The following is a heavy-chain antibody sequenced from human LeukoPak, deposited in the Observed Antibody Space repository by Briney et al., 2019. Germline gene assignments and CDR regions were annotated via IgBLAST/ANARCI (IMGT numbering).Heavy chain of an antibody. D-gene: IGHD5-12*01. J-gene: IGHJ4*02. CDR2: MNPNSGNT. CDR3: ARGRDSGYDGVGY. V-gene: IGHV1-8*01. Sequence: ASVKVPCKASGYTFTSYDIDWVRQATGQGLEWMGRMNPNSGNTGYAQKFQGRVTMTRNTSISTAYMELSSLRSEDTAVYYCARGRDSGYDGVGYWGQGTLVTVSS. CDR1: GYTFTSYD.